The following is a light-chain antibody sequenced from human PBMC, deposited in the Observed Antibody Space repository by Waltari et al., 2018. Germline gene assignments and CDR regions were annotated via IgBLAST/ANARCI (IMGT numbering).Light chain of an antibody. Sequence: ETVLTQSPGTLSLSTGERVSLSCRASQTLNNKYLAWYQQKPGQAPGLLIHGASRRATVVTDRFSGSGSGTDFTLTISRLEIEDSAVYYCQHYGSSPYTFGQGTRLEI. CDR3: QHYGSSPYT. CDR1: QTLNNKY. J-gene: IGKJ2*01. V-gene: IGKV3-20*01. CDR2: GAS.